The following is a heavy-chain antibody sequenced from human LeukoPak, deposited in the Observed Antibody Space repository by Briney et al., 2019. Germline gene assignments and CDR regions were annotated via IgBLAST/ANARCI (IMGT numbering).Heavy chain of an antibody. CDR3: ARVGPYSSGPFDY. D-gene: IGHD6-19*01. CDR1: GFTFSSYW. Sequence: GGSLRLSCAASGFTFSSYWMSWVRQAPGKGLGWVANIKQDGSEKYYVDSVKGRFTISRDNAKNSLYLQMNSLRAEDAAVYYCARVGPYSSGPFDYWGQGTLVTVSS. J-gene: IGHJ4*02. CDR2: IKQDGSEK. V-gene: IGHV3-7*01.